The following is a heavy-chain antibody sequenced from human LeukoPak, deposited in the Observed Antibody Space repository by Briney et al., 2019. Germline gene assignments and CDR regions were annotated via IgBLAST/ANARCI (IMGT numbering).Heavy chain of an antibody. CDR1: GYTFSNYA. J-gene: IGHJ4*02. D-gene: IGHD3-22*01. CDR2: ISNSGGNT. CDR3: AKGGAYYYDSSAYYRD. Sequence: GGSLRLSCAASGYTFSNYAMSWVRQAPGKGLEWVATISNSGGNTYYADSVKGRFAISRDNSKNTLYLQMNSLRAEDTAVYYCAKGGAYYYDSSAYYRDWGQGTLVTVSS. V-gene: IGHV3-23*01.